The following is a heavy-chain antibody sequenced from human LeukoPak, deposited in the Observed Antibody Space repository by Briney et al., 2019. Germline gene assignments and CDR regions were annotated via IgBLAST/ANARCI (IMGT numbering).Heavy chain of an antibody. CDR3: ARHRYYDFWSGYYVPSYFDC. D-gene: IGHD3-3*01. CDR2: IYYSGST. J-gene: IGHJ4*02. CDR1: GGSISSYY. V-gene: IGHV4-59*08. Sequence: SETLSLTCTVSGGSISSYYWSWIRQPPGKGLEWIGYIYYSGSTNYNPSLKSRVTISVDTSKNQFSLKLSSVTAADTAVYYCARHRYYDFWSGYYVPSYFDCWGQGTLVTVSS.